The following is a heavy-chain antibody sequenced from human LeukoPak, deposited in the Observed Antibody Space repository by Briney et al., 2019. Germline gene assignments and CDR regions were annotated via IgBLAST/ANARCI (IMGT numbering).Heavy chain of an antibody. D-gene: IGHD1-1*01. V-gene: IGHV4-39*01. J-gene: IGHJ5*02. Sequence: SETLSLTCTVSGGSISSSSYYWGWIRQPPGKGLEWIGSIYYSGSTYYNPSLKSRVTMSVDTFKKQFSLKLSSVTAADTAVYYCARHAVEAASRWFDPWGQGTLVTVSS. CDR1: GGSISSSSYY. CDR2: IYYSGST. CDR3: ARHAVEAASRWFDP.